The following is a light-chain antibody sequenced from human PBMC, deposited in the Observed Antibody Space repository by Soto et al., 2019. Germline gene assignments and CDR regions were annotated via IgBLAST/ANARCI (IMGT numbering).Light chain of an antibody. V-gene: IGLV1-40*01. J-gene: IGLJ1*01. Sequence: SALTQPPPVSGAPGQRVTISCTGSSSNIGAGYDVHWYQQLPGTAPKLLIYNNSNRPSGVPDRFSGSKPGTSASLAITGLQAEDEADYYCQSHDSSLSDYVFGTGTKVTVL. CDR1: SSNIGAGYD. CDR2: NNS. CDR3: QSHDSSLSDYV.